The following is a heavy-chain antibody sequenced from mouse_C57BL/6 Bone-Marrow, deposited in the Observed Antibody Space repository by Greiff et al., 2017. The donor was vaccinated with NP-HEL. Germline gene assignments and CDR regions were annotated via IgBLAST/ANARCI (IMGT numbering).Heavy chain of an antibody. Sequence: VKLQESGPGLVQPSQSLSITCTVSGFSLTSYGVHWVRQSPGKGLEWLGVIWSGGSTDYNAAFISRLSISKDNSKSQVFFKMNSLQADDTAIYYCARKGSSYFYYAMDYWGQGTSVTVSS. V-gene: IGHV2-2*01. D-gene: IGHD1-1*01. CDR1: GFSLTSYG. CDR2: IWSGGST. CDR3: ARKGSSYFYYAMDY. J-gene: IGHJ4*01.